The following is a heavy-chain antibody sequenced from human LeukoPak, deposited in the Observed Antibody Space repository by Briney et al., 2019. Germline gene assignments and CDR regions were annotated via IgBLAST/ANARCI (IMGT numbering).Heavy chain of an antibody. J-gene: IGHJ4*02. V-gene: IGHV4-59*01. CDR2: IYYSGST. CDR1: GGSISSYY. Sequence: SETLSLTCTVSGGSISSYYWSWIRQPPGKGLEWIAYIYYSGSTTYYPSLKSRVTISVDTSKNQFPLKLRSVTAADTAVYYCARGGSKYSSGWYVYWGQGTLVTVSS. D-gene: IGHD6-19*01. CDR3: ARGGSKYSSGWYVY.